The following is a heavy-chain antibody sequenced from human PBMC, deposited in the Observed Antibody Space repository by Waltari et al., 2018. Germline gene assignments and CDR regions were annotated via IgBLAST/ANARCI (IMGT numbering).Heavy chain of an antibody. CDR2: IIPIFGTA. J-gene: IGHJ6*03. Sequence: AISWVRQAPGQGLEWMGGIIPIFGTANYAQKFQGRVTITADESTSTAYMELSSLRSEDTAVYYCARAATEGYYYYYMDVWGKGTTVTISS. CDR1: A. V-gene: IGHV1-69*01. D-gene: IGHD4-4*01. CDR3: ARAATEGYYYYYMDV.